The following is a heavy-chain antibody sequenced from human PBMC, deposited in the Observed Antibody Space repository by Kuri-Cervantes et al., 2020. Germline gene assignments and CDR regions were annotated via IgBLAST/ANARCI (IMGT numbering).Heavy chain of an antibody. Sequence: GGSLRLSCAASGFTFSNAWMSWVRQAPGKGLEWVSSISSSSNYIYYTDSVKGRFTISRGNAKNSLYLQMNSLRAEDTAVYYCTTMGPKWKHFDSWGQGTLVTVSS. CDR3: TTMGPKWKHFDS. CDR1: GFTFSNAW. J-gene: IGHJ4*02. D-gene: IGHD1-20*01. V-gene: IGHV3-21*03. CDR2: ISSSSNYI.